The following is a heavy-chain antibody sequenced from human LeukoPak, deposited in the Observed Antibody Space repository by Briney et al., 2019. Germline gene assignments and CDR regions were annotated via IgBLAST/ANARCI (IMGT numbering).Heavy chain of an antibody. CDR2: INHSGST. CDR3: ARARIAARPFFFDY. D-gene: IGHD6-6*01. CDR1: GGSFSGYY. Sequence: SETLSLTCAVYGGSFSGYYWSWIRQPPGKGLEWIGEINHSGSTNYNPSLKSRVTISADTSKNQFSLKLSSVTAADTAVYYCARARIAARPFFFDYWGQGTLVTVSS. V-gene: IGHV4-34*01. J-gene: IGHJ4*02.